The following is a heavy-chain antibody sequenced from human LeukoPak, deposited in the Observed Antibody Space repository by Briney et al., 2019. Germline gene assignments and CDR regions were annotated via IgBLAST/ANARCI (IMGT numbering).Heavy chain of an antibody. D-gene: IGHD3-22*01. J-gene: IGHJ4*02. V-gene: IGHV3-11*04. CDR1: GFTFSDYY. Sequence: GGSLRLSCAASGFTFSDYYMSWIRQAPGKGLEWVSYISSSGSTIYYADSVKGRFTISRDNAKNSLYLQMNSLRAEDTAVYYCAKKPVDGIVVVPGATYYFDYWGQGTLVTVSS. CDR2: ISSSGSTI. CDR3: AKKPVDGIVVVPGATYYFDY.